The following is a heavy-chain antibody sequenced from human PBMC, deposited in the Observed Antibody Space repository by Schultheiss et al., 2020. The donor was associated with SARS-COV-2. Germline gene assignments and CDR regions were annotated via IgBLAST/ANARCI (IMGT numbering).Heavy chain of an antibody. CDR3: AKRHGDLGYFDY. V-gene: IGHV3-23*01. D-gene: IGHD7-27*01. CDR1: GFSFSSYW. CDR2: ISGSGGST. J-gene: IGHJ4*02. Sequence: GGSLRLSCAASGFSFSSYWMSWVRQAPGKGLEWVSAISGSGGSTYYADSVKGRFTSSRDNSKNTLYLQMNSLRAEDSAVYYCAKRHGDLGYFDYWGQGTLVTVSS.